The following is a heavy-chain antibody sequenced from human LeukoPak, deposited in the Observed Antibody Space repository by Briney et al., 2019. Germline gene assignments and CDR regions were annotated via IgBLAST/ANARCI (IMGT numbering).Heavy chain of an antibody. V-gene: IGHV3-30*02. D-gene: IGHD2-15*01. Sequence: PGGSLRLSCAASGFIFNTYVMHWVRQAPGKGLEWLAFIRYDGSNKNYADSVKGRFTISRDNTKNSLYLRMNSLRAEDTAVYYCAKDGGSDPDSFDIWGQGTMVTVSS. CDR2: IRYDGSNK. J-gene: IGHJ3*02. CDR1: GFIFNTYV. CDR3: AKDGGSDPDSFDI.